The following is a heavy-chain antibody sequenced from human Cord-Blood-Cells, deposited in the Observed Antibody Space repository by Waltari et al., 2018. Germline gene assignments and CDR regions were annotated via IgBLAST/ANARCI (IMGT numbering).Heavy chain of an antibody. Sequence: QVQLVESGGGVVKPGRSLRLSCAASGFTFSSYAMHWVHQAPGKGLVWVAFISYDGSNKYYADSVKCRFTISRDNSKNTLYLQMNSLRAEDTAVYYCARDPYDSSGYYFDYWGQGTLVTVSS. CDR2: ISYDGSNK. CDR3: ARDPYDSSGYYFDY. V-gene: IGHV3-30-3*01. D-gene: IGHD3-22*01. CDR1: GFTFSSYA. J-gene: IGHJ4*02.